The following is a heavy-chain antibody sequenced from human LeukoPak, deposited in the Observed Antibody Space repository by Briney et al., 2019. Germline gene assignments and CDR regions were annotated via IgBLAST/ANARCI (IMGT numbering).Heavy chain of an antibody. Sequence: GGSLRLSCAASGFTFSSYGMHWVRQAPGKGLEWVAFIRYDGSNKYYADSVKGRFTISRDNSKNTLYLQMNSLRAEDTAVYYCAKVHVQFIAVAGYFDYWGQGTLVTVSS. D-gene: IGHD6-19*01. CDR2: IRYDGSNK. J-gene: IGHJ4*02. CDR1: GFTFSSYG. CDR3: AKVHVQFIAVAGYFDY. V-gene: IGHV3-30*02.